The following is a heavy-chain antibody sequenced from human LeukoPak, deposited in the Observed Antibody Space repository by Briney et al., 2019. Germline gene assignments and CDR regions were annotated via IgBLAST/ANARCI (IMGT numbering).Heavy chain of an antibody. J-gene: IGHJ4*02. Sequence: GGSLRLSCAASGFSFSSYAMHWVRQAPGKGLEWVAVISYDGSNKYYADSVKGRFTISRDNSKNTLYLQMNSLRAEDTAVYYCARAPWGVVIYGPNDYWGQGTLVPVSS. CDR1: GFSFSSYA. CDR2: ISYDGSNK. V-gene: IGHV3-30-3*01. D-gene: IGHD3-3*01. CDR3: ARAPWGVVIYGPNDY.